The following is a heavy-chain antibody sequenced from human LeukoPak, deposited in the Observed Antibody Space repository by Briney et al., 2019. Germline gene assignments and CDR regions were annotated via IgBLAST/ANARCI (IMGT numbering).Heavy chain of an antibody. CDR1: GGSISSYY. J-gene: IGHJ4*02. D-gene: IGHD3/OR15-3a*01. V-gene: IGHV4-59*08. Sequence: SETLSLTCTVSGGSISSYYWSWIRQPPGKGLEWIGYIYYSGSTNYNPSLKSRVTISVDTSKNQFSLKLSSVTAADTAVYYCARHNPPLKRGDWLTIDYWGQGTLVTVSS. CDR3: ARHNPPLKRGDWLTIDY. CDR2: IYYSGST.